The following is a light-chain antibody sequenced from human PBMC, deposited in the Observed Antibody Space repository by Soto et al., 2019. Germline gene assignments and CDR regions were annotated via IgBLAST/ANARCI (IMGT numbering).Light chain of an antibody. V-gene: IGKV3-15*01. J-gene: IGKJ4*01. CDR1: QTVYNN. CDR3: LQFTAWPLT. CDR2: FAS. Sequence: IVMTQSPATLSVSPGEKATLSCRASQTVYNNLAWYHQKPGQAPRLLVYFASTRATGVPARFSGSGSGTEFSLTISSLQSEDFALYYCLQFTAWPLTFGGGTKVETK.